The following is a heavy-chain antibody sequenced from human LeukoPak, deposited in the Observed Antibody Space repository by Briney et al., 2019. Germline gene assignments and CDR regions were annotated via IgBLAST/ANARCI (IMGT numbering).Heavy chain of an antibody. CDR3: ARPLPQRLYGVRRYYYYMDV. CDR1: GGSIGNYY. D-gene: IGHD2-8*01. CDR2: VYYSVST. V-gene: IGHV4-59*01. J-gene: IGHJ6*03. Sequence: SETLSLTCTVSGGSIGNYYWTWIRQPPGKGLEYIGYVYYSVSTNYNPSLTSRVTISVETSKTQFSLKLRSLPAADTAVYFCARPLPQRLYGVRRYYYYMDVWGNGTPVTISS.